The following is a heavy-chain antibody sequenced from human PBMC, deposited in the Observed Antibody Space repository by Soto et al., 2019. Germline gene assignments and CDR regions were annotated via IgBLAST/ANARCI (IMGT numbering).Heavy chain of an antibody. J-gene: IGHJ4*02. CDR1: GYTFTRHY. CDR2: INPSSGSI. D-gene: IGHD3-3*01. Sequence: ASVKVSCKASGYTFTRHYMHWVRRAPGQGLEWMGIINPSSGSISHAQKFQGRVTMTRDTSTSTVYMELSSLRSEDTAVYYCIRGLERYYFDYWGQGTLVTVS. CDR3: IRGLERYYFDY. V-gene: IGHV1-46*03.